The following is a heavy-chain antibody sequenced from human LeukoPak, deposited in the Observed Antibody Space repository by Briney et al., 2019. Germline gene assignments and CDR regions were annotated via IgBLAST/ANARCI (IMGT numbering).Heavy chain of an antibody. CDR1: GGSFSGYY. J-gene: IGHJ4*02. CDR3: ARGRVITFGGVIVNQKFDY. D-gene: IGHD3-16*02. V-gene: IGHV4-34*01. CDR2: INHSGST. Sequence: SETLSLTCAVYGGSFSGYYWSWIRQPPGKGLEWIGEINHSGSTNYNPSLKSRVTISVDTSKNQFSLKLSSVTAADTAVYYCARGRVITFGGVIVNQKFDYWGQGTLVTVSS.